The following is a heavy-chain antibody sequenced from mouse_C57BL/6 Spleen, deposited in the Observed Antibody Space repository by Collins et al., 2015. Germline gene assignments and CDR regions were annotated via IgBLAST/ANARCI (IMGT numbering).Heavy chain of an antibody. V-gene: IGHV5-6-3*01. CDR3: ATGFAY. CDR2: INSNGGST. J-gene: IGHJ3*01. CDR1: GFTFSSYG. Sequence: EVQLAESGGGLVQPGGSLKLSCAASGFTFSSYGMSWVRQTPDKRLELVATINSNGGSTYYPDSVKGRFTISRDNAKNTLYLQMSSLKSEDTAMYYCATGFAYWGQGTLVTVSA.